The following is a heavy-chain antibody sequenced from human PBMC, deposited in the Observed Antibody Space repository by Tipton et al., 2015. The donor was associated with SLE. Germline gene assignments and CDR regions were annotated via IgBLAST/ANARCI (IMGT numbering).Heavy chain of an antibody. CDR2: ISHSGST. D-gene: IGHD2-2*01. CDR3: ARGGGGYQLLSGYYHYMDV. CDR1: GFSFKRFA. V-gene: IGHV4-34*01. J-gene: IGHJ6*03. Sequence: LRLSCAASGFSFKRFAMNWVRQPPGKGLEWIGEISHSGSTNYNPSLKSRVTISLDTSKNQFSLKLRSVTAADTAVYYCARGGGGYQLLSGYYHYMDVWGKGTTVTVSS.